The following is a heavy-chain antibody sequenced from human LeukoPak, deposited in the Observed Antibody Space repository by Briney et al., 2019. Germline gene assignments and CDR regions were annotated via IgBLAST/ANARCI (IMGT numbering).Heavy chain of an antibody. CDR2: IYTSGST. CDR3: ARSIRSMIVVVDPYDAFDI. Sequence: SETLSLTCTVSGGSISSYYWSWIRQPAGKGLEWIGRIYTSGSTNYNPSLKSRVTMSVDTSKNQFSLKLSSVTAADTAVYYCARSIRSMIVVVDPYDAFDIWGQGTMVTVSS. V-gene: IGHV4-4*07. J-gene: IGHJ3*02. CDR1: GGSISSYY. D-gene: IGHD3-22*01.